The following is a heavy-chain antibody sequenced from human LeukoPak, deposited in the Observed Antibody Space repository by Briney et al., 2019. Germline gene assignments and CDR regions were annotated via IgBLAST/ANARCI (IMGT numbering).Heavy chain of an antibody. V-gene: IGHV4-59*08. CDR3: ARRGTRSDFDY. D-gene: IGHD3-16*01. CDR1: GGSISSYY. J-gene: IGHJ4*02. CDR2: IYNTGTT. Sequence: SQTLSLTCTVSGGSISSYYWSWIRQPPGKGLEWIAYIYNTGTTNYNPSLKSRVTISIDTSRNQFSLKLSSVTAADTAVYYCARRGTRSDFDYWGQGTLVTVSS.